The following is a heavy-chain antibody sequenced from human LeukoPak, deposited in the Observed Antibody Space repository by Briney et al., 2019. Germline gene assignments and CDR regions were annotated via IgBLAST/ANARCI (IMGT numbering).Heavy chain of an antibody. CDR3: GGEPRLLDV. D-gene: IGHD2-15*01. J-gene: IGHJ6*04. CDR2: IYYSGTT. V-gene: IGHV4-59*01. Sequence: SSETLSLTCTVSGGSITSSYWSWFRQPPGGELESIGYIYYSGTTKSNPSLESRVTISVDTSKNQISLKLSFVTAADTATYYCGGEPRLLDVWGKGITVTVSS. CDR1: GGSITSSY.